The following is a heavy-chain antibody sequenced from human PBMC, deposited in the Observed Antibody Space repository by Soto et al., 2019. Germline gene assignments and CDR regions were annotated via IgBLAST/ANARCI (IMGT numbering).Heavy chain of an antibody. CDR3: ARVGAPNVDY. D-gene: IGHD1-26*01. CDR2: IIPILGIA. CDR1: GGTFSSYT. V-gene: IGHV1-69*02. Sequence: QVQLVQSGAEVKKPGSSVKVSCKASGGTFSSYTISWVRQAPGQGLEWMGRIIPILGIANYAQKFQGRVTIPAEKSTSTAYMELSSLRSEDTAVYYCARVGAPNVDYWGQGTLVTVSS. J-gene: IGHJ4*02.